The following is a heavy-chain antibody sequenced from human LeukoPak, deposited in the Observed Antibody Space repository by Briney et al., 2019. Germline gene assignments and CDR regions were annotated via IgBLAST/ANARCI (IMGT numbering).Heavy chain of an antibody. CDR1: GYTFTSYD. V-gene: IGHV1-8*01. CDR3: AAGTTGTTLADY. CDR2: MNPNSGNT. D-gene: IGHD1-1*01. J-gene: IGHJ4*02. Sequence: ASVKVSCKASGYTFTSYDINWVRQATGQGLEWMGWMNPNSGNTGYAQKFQGRVTMTRNTSISTAYMELSSLRSEDTAVYYCAAGTTGTTLADYWGQGTLVIVSS.